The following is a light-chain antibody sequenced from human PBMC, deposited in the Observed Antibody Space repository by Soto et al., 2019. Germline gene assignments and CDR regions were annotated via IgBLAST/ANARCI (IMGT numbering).Light chain of an antibody. CDR3: QQYYNWPRGT. J-gene: IGKJ1*01. Sequence: DIQMTQSPSTLSASVGDRVTITCRASQSISSWLAWYQQKPGKAPKLMIYKASTLESRVPSRFSGSGSGTEFTLTISGLQSADFAVYYCQQYYNWPRGTFGQGTKVDIK. V-gene: IGKV1-5*03. CDR1: QSISSW. CDR2: KAS.